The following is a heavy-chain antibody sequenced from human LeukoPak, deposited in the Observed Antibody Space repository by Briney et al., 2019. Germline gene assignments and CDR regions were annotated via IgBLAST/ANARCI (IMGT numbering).Heavy chain of an antibody. CDR1: GFTFSTNG. Sequence: GGSLRLSCAASGFTFSTNGMSWVRQAPGKGLEWVSLISGSGGSSNYADSVKGRFTISRDNSKNTVFLQMNSLRAEDTAVYYCAKIWDGGASALDYWGQGTLVTVSS. J-gene: IGHJ4*02. D-gene: IGHD4-23*01. CDR3: AKIWDGGASALDY. CDR2: ISGSGGSS. V-gene: IGHV3-23*01.